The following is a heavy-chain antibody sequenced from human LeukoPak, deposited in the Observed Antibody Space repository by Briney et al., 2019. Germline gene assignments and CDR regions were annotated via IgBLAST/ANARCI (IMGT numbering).Heavy chain of an antibody. V-gene: IGHV3-74*01. CDR3: ARCSTFYYGLGSSYYYYCYMDV. Sequence: PGGSLRLSCAASGFTFTSYWMHWVRQAPGKGLVWVSRVNGDGSTTSYADSVQGRFTISRDNAKNTLHLQMNSLRAEDTAVYYCARCSTFYYGLGSSYYYYCYMDVWGEGTTVTVS. J-gene: IGHJ6*03. CDR1: GFTFTSYW. D-gene: IGHD3-10*01. CDR2: VNGDGSTT.